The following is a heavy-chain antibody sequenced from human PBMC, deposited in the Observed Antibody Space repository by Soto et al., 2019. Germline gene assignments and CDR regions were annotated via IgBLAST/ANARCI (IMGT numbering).Heavy chain of an antibody. V-gene: IGHV1-69*12. J-gene: IGHJ6*02. CDR2: IIPVFGTA. Sequence: QVQMVQSGAEVKKPGSSVNVSCKASGGSLSNYGISWVRQAPGQGLEWMGGIIPVFGTANYAQKFQGRVTITADESTNIVYMDVTSLRSEDTAVYYCARGDATKIVVTTYYAMDVWGQGTTVTVSS. D-gene: IGHD4-17*01. CDR1: GGSLSNYG. CDR3: ARGDATKIVVTTYYAMDV.